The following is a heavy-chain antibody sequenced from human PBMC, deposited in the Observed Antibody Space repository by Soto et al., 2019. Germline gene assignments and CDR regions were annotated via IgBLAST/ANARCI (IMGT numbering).Heavy chain of an antibody. Sequence: SETLSLTCAVSGGSISSSNWWSWVRQPPGKGLEWIGEIYHSGSTNYNPSLKSRVTISVDKSKNQFSLKLSSVTAADTAVYYCARDRNNYYYGMDVWGQGTTVTVSS. CDR2: IYHSGST. CDR3: ARDRNNYYYGMDV. CDR1: GGSISSSNW. J-gene: IGHJ6*02. V-gene: IGHV4-4*02.